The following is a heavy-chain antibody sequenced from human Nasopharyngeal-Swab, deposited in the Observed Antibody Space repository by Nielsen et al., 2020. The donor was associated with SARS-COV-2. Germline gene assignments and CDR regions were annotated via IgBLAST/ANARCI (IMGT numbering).Heavy chain of an antibody. CDR2: ISGDGSAT. V-gene: IGHV3-74*01. D-gene: IGHD2-15*01. CDR3: EGIWSSNAAVDI. Sequence: GGSLRLSCVASGFNSSSYWMNWVRQVPAKGLVWVSRISGDGSATIYVDSVQGRFIISRDNARNTVFLQMNSLREEDTAVYYCEGIWSSNAAVDIWGQGTMVTVSS. CDR1: GFNSSSYW. J-gene: IGHJ3*02.